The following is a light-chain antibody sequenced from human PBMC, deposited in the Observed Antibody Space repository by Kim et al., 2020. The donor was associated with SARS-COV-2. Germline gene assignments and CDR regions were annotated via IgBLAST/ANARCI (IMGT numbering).Light chain of an antibody. J-gene: IGLJ3*02. CDR3: NPREIGGTHWV. CDR1: MLRSYY. V-gene: IGLV3-19*01. CDR2: DKD. Sequence: LGQTVMLTCQGDMLRSYYAFWYQQKPGHAPSRVIYDKDHRRSEIPDRFSGSTSGNTASLTITGAQAENEADYYCNPREIGGTHWVFSEWTQLTGL.